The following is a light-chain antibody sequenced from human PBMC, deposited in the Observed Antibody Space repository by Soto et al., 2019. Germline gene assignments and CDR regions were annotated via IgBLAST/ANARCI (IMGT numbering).Light chain of an antibody. J-gene: IGLJ1*01. CDR1: SSDVGGYNY. CDR2: DVS. Sequence: QSVLTQPRSVSGSPGQSVTISCTGTSSDVGGYNYVSWYQQHPGKAPKLMIYDVSNRPSGVPDRFSGSKSGNTASLTISGLQAEDEADYYCCSYAGSYTGVFGTGTKVTVL. V-gene: IGLV2-11*01. CDR3: CSYAGSYTGV.